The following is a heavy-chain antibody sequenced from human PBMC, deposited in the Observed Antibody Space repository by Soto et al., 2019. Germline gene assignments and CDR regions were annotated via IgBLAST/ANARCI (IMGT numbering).Heavy chain of an antibody. V-gene: IGHV4-59*01. CDR2: IYYSGST. J-gene: IGHJ4*02. D-gene: IGHD2-21*02. CDR3: AGYRIESALWVGTFDY. CDR1: GGSISSYY. Sequence: QVQLQESGPGLVKPSETLSLTRTVSGGSISSYYWSWIRQPPGKGLEWIGYIYYSGSTNYNPSLKSRVTISVDTSKNQFSLKLSSVTAADTAVYYCAGYRIESALWVGTFDYWGQGTLVTVSS.